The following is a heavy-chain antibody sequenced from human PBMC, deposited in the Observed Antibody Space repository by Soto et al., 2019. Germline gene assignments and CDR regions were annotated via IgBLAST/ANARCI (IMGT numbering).Heavy chain of an antibody. CDR3: AISQDRGGRTTFIY. CDR2: INADGSEK. Sequence: GGSLRLSCAVSGFTFADYAVHWVRQSAGKGLEWVSFINADGSEKYYADSVRGRFTISRDNSKDSFYLQMNSLRAEDTALYYCAISQDRGGRTTFIYWGQGTQVTVSS. V-gene: IGHV3-43D*04. D-gene: IGHD3-16*01. J-gene: IGHJ4*02. CDR1: GFTFADYA.